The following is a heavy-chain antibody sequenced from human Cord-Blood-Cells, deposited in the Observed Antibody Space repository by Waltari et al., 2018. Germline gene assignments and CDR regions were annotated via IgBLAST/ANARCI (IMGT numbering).Heavy chain of an antibody. CDR3: ATALKAARPSFYYYYYYMDV. Sequence: EVQLVQSGAEVKKPGATVKISCKVSGYTFTDYYMHWVQQAPGNGLEWMGLVDPEDGETIYAEKFQGRVTITADTSTDTAYMELSSLRSEDTAVYYCATALKAARPSFYYYYYYMDVWGKGTTVTVSS. CDR1: GYTFTDYY. D-gene: IGHD6-6*01. J-gene: IGHJ6*03. V-gene: IGHV1-69-2*01. CDR2: VDPEDGET.